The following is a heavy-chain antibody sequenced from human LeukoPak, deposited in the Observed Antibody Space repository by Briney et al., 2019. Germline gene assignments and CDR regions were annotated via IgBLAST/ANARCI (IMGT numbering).Heavy chain of an antibody. J-gene: IGHJ5*01. D-gene: IGHD3-9*01. CDR2: INTNSGNP. V-gene: IGHV7-4-1*02. CDR3: AKDAPGKYFVWFDS. CDR1: GYSFTKYP. Sequence: ASVKVSCKASGYSFTKYPMNWVRQAPGQGLEWMGWINTNSGNPTYAQGFSGRFVFSLDTSVSTAFLEISSLKAEDTAVYYCAKDAPGKYFVWFDSWGQGTRVTVSS.